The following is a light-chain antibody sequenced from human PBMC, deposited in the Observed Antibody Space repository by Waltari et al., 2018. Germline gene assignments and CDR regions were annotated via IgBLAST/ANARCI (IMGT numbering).Light chain of an antibody. V-gene: IGKV4-1*01. CDR3: QQYYETPYT. J-gene: IGKJ2*01. Sequence: DIVMTQSPDSLVVSLGERATINCKSSRNLLYSPNNKDLVAWYQQQRVHPPKLLIYWAATGESGFPDRLTGSGSGTDFSLTSSSRQAEDVAVYYWQQYYETPYTFGQGTKLEIK. CDR2: WAA. CDR1: RNLLYSPNNKDL.